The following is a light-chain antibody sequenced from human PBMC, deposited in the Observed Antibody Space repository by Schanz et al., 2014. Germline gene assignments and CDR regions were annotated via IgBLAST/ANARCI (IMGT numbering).Light chain of an antibody. CDR1: QDINNF. V-gene: IGKV1-33*01. J-gene: IGKJ4*01. CDR2: DAS. CDR3: QQYDNLSPLT. Sequence: DIQMPQSPSSLSASVGARVTITCQASQDINNFLNWYQQKPGKAPKLLIYDASNLEVGVPSRFSGSGSGIHFTFTISSLQPEDIATYYCQQYDNLSPLTFGGGTKVEIK.